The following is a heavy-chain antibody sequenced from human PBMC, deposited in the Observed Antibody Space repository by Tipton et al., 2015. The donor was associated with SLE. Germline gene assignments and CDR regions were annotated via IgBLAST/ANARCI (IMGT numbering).Heavy chain of an antibody. CDR1: GGSFSGYY. CDR3: ARELTIAVASVFDY. J-gene: IGHJ4*02. Sequence: TLSLTCTFYGGSFSGYYWSWIRQPPGKGLEWIGYIYHSGSTYYNPSLRSRVILSVDRSKNQFSLKLTSLTAADTAVYYCARELTIAVASVFDYWGQGILVTVSS. D-gene: IGHD6-13*01. CDR2: IYHSGST. V-gene: IGHV4-34*01.